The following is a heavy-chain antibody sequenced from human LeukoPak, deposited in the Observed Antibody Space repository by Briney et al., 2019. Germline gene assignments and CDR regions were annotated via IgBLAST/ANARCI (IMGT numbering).Heavy chain of an antibody. Sequence: ASVKVSCKASGYTLTSYGISWVRQAPGQGLEWMGCISADNGDTNYAQNLQGRVTMTTDTSTSTAYMELRSLRSDDSAVYYCARTEIAVAGTGGDYYYYYGMDVWGQGTTVTVSS. CDR1: GYTLTSYG. CDR2: ISADNGDT. J-gene: IGHJ6*02. V-gene: IGHV1-18*01. D-gene: IGHD6-13*01. CDR3: ARTEIAVAGTGGDYYYYYGMDV.